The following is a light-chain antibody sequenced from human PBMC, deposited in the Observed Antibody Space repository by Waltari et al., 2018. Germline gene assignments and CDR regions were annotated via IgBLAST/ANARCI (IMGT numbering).Light chain of an antibody. Sequence: QSALTQPASVSGSPGQSITISCTGSSFDVANYNLVSWYQHHPGKAPKLLIYEDAKRPSGVSNRFSGSKSGNTASLTISGLQAEDEADYYCCSYAGSWVFGGGTKLTVL. V-gene: IGLV2-23*01. CDR1: SFDVANYNL. CDR2: EDA. J-gene: IGLJ3*02. CDR3: CSYAGSWV.